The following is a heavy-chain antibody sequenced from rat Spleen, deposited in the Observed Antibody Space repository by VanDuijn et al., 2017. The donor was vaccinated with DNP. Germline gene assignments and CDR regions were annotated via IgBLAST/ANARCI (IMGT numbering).Heavy chain of an antibody. Sequence: VQLKESGPGLVQPSQTLSLTCTVSGFSLTNYHVDWVRQPPGKGLEWVAFISSDGDITYYRDSVKGRFTVSRDNTQSSLYLQMDSLKSEDTATYYCARLLAGRSYYFDYWGQGVMVTVSS. CDR1: GFSLTNYH. D-gene: IGHD1-4*01. CDR3: ARLLAGRSYYFDY. J-gene: IGHJ2*01. V-gene: IGHV5-25*01. CDR2: ISSDGDIT.